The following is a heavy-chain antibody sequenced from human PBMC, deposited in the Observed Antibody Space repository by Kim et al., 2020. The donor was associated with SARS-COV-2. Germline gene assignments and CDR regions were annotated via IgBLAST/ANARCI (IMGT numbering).Heavy chain of an antibody. CDR3: AKDRSATWSLDY. V-gene: IGHV3-30*18. J-gene: IGHJ4*02. CDR1: GFTFSNSG. D-gene: IGHD2-8*02. Sequence: GGSLRLSCAASGFTFSNSGMHWVRQAPGKGLEWVTFISNDGGTKYYADSVKGRFTISRDNSKSTLYLQMNSLTPEDTAVYYCAKDRSATWSLDYWGQGTLGTASS. CDR2: ISNDGGTK.